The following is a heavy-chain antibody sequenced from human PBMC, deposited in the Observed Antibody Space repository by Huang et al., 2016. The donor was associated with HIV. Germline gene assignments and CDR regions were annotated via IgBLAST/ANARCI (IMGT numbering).Heavy chain of an antibody. Sequence: QVQLVQSEAEVKKPGSSVKVSCKASGGTFSTFGLSWVRQASGRGIEWMAWIIPSFNITDTAQKFQGRVTLTGDESTNTASMELNSLTFEDTAVDYCARPSDAAMIRDYYYPMDVWGQGTTVTVS. CDR1: GGTFSTFG. CDR2: IIPSFNIT. J-gene: IGHJ6*02. CDR3: ARPSDAAMIRDYYYPMDV. D-gene: IGHD5-18*01. V-gene: IGHV1-69*01.